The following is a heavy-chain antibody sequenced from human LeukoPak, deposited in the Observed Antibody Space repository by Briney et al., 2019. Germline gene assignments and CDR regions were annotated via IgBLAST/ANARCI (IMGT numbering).Heavy chain of an antibody. CDR3: LRGVTG. Sequence: SETLSLTCSVSRYSITSGFHWGWIRQPPGKGLEWIGNFYYNGDIHYDPSLRSRLTISVDTSKNQLSLELRSVTAADTAVYYCLRGVTGWGQGTRVTVSS. J-gene: IGHJ4*02. CDR2: FYYNGDI. D-gene: IGHD1-20*01. V-gene: IGHV4-38-2*02. CDR1: RYSITSGFH.